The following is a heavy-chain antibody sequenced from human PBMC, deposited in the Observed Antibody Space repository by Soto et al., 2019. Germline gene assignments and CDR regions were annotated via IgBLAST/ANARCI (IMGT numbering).Heavy chain of an antibody. CDR2: IIPILGIA. D-gene: IGHD6-13*01. CDR3: ARDRSIAAAGTTDY. Sequence: SVKVSCKASGGTFSSYTISWVRQAPGQGLEWMGRIIPILGIANYAQKFQGRVTITADKSTSTAYMELSSLRSEDTAVYYCARDRSIAAAGTTDYWGQGTLVTVSS. CDR1: GGTFSSYT. J-gene: IGHJ4*02. V-gene: IGHV1-69*04.